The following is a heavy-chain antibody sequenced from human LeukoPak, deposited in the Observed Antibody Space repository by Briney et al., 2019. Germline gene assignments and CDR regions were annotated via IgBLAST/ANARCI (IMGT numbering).Heavy chain of an antibody. V-gene: IGHV1-2*02. CDR2: INPNSGGT. CDR1: GYTFTGYY. Sequence: GASVKVSCKASGYTFTGYYMHWVRQAPGQGLEWMGWINPNSGGTNYAQRFQGRVTMTRDTSISTAYMELSRLRSDDTAVYYRARDHGCSSTSCYTACDYWGQGTLVTVSP. J-gene: IGHJ4*02. CDR3: ARDHGCSSTSCYTACDY. D-gene: IGHD2-2*02.